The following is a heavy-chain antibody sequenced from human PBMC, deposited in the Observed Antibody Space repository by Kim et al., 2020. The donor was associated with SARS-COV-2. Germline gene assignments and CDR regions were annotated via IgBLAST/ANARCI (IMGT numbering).Heavy chain of an antibody. D-gene: IGHD3-9*01. CDR3: ARAREYDILTGYPGPGY. CDR2: ISYDGSNK. V-gene: IGHV3-30*04. CDR1: GFTFSSYA. J-gene: IGHJ4*02. Sequence: GGSLRLSCAASGFTFSSYAMHWVRQAPGKGLEWVAVISYDGSNKYYADSVKGRFTISRDNSKNTLYLQMNSLRAEDTAVYYCARAREYDILTGYPGPGYWGQGTLVTVSS.